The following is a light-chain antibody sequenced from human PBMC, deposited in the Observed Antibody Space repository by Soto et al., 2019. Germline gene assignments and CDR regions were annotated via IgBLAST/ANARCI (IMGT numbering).Light chain of an antibody. CDR2: NNN. CDR3: AAWDDSLNGVV. V-gene: IGLV1-44*01. Sequence: QSVLTQAPSASGTPGQRVTISCSGSSSNIGSDSVNWYQQLPGTAPKLPIYNNNQRPSGVPDRFSGSKSGTSASLAISGLQSEDEADYYCAAWDDSLNGVVFGGGTKVTVL. CDR1: SSNIGSDS. J-gene: IGLJ2*01.